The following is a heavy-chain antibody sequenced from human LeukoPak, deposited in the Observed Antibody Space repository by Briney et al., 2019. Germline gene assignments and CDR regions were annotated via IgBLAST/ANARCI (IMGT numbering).Heavy chain of an antibody. V-gene: IGHV3-74*01. Sequence: PGGSLRLSCAASGFTFSLYWMHWVRQTPGKGLVWVSRLNSDGSVTTYAGSVKGRFTISRDNAKNTLYLQMNNLKAEDTALYYCVREYCGGDCYTDFWGQGTLVTVSS. J-gene: IGHJ4*02. CDR3: VREYCGGDCYTDF. D-gene: IGHD2-21*02. CDR2: LNSDGSVT. CDR1: GFTFSLYW.